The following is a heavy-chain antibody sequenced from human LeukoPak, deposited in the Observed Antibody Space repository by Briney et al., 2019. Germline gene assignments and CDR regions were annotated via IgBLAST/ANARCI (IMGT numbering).Heavy chain of an antibody. CDR1: GYSISSGYY. CDR2: IYHSGST. Sequence: SETLSLTCTVSGYSISSGYYWGWIRQPPGKGLEWIGSIYHSGSTYYNPSLKSRVTISVDTSKNQFSLKLSSVTAADTAVYYFARDLLACRSTSCYFYYYYYMDVWGKGTTVTVSS. V-gene: IGHV4-38-2*02. CDR3: ARDLLACRSTSCYFYYYYYMDV. J-gene: IGHJ6*03. D-gene: IGHD2-2*01.